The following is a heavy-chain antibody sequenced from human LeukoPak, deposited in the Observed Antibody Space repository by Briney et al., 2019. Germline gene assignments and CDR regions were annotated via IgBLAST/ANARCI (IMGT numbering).Heavy chain of an antibody. Sequence: SETLSLACTVSGGSISSYYWSWIRQPPGKGLEWIGYIYDSGSANYNPSLKSRVTISVDTSKNQFSLKLSSVTAADTAVYYCAREPDSSGYSYGLGDWFDPWGQGTLVTVSS. CDR3: AREPDSSGYSYGLGDWFDP. J-gene: IGHJ5*02. D-gene: IGHD5-18*01. CDR2: IYDSGSA. V-gene: IGHV4-59*12. CDR1: GGSISSYY.